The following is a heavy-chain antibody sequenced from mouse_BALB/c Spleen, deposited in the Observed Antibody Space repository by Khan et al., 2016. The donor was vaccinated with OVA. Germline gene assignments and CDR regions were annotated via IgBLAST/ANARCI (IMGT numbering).Heavy chain of an antibody. V-gene: IGHV2-3*01. CDR2: IWGDGST. Sequence: QLKESGPGLVAPSQSLSITCTVSGFSLTSYGVGWVRQPPGKGLEWLGVIWGDGSTNYHSALISRLNINKDNSKSQVFLKLNSLQTEDTATYYCALYYYGRAWFAYWGQGTLVTVSA. CDR1: GFSLTSYG. D-gene: IGHD1-1*01. J-gene: IGHJ3*01. CDR3: ALYYYGRAWFAY.